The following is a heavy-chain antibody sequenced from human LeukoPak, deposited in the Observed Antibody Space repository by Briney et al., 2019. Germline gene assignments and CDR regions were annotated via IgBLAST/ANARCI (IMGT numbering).Heavy chain of an antibody. D-gene: IGHD3-22*01. Sequence: SGTLSLTCTVSGGSVTSSTYYGGWIRQPPGKGLEWIGNIYYSGSTYYNPSLRSRVTISVDTSKNQFSLKLSSVTAADTAVYYCARDFDTSGYYFHYWGQGTLVTVSS. CDR3: ARDFDTSGYYFHY. CDR2: IYYSGST. V-gene: IGHV4-39*02. CDR1: GGSVTSSTYY. J-gene: IGHJ4*02.